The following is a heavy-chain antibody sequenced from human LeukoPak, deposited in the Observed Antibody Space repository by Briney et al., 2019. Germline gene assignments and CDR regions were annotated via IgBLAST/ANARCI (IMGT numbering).Heavy chain of an antibody. D-gene: IGHD4-17*01. CDR3: ARGKTVTTGRYYYYMDV. CDR1: GGSISSGSYY. Sequence: PSETLSLTCTVSGGSISSGSYYWSWIRQPAGKGLEWIGRIYTSGSTNYNPSLKSRVTISVDTSKNQFSLKLSSVTAADTAVYYCARGKTVTTGRYYYYMDVWGKGTTVTVSS. V-gene: IGHV4-61*02. CDR2: IYTSGST. J-gene: IGHJ6*03.